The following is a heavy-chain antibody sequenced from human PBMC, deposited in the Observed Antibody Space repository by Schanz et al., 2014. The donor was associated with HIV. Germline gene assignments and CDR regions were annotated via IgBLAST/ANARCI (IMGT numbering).Heavy chain of an antibody. D-gene: IGHD2-2*01. CDR3: ARLGPIVVVPGPLAWYFDL. J-gene: IGHJ2*01. V-gene: IGHV1-2*02. CDR2: INPNSGGS. CDR1: GYTFTSQS. Sequence: QVQLVQSGAEMKKPGASVKVSCKASGYTFTSQSMHWVRQAPGQGLEWMGWINPNSGGSKFAQKFQGRVTLTTDTSINTAYMEMTRLTSHDTAVYYCARLGPIVVVPGPLAWYFDLWGRGTLVTVSS.